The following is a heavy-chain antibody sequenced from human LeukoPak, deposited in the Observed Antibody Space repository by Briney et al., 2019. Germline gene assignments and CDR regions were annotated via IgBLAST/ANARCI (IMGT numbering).Heavy chain of an antibody. Sequence: ASVKVSCKASGYTFTGYYMHWVRQAPGQGLEWMGWINPNSGGTNYAQKFQGRVTMTRDTSISTAYMELSRLRSDDTAVYYCARGPGIAAAAEDAFDIWGQGTMVTVSS. CDR1: GYTFTGYY. CDR3: ARGPGIAAAAEDAFDI. J-gene: IGHJ3*02. D-gene: IGHD6-13*01. V-gene: IGHV1-2*02. CDR2: INPNSGGT.